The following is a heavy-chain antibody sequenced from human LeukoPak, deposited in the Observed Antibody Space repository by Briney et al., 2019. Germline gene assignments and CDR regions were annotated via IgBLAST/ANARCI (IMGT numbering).Heavy chain of an antibody. CDR1: GGTFSIYA. J-gene: IGHJ2*01. CDR2: IIPVFGTA. V-gene: IGHV1-69*13. Sequence: SVKVSCTASGGTFSIYAISWVRQAPGQGLEWMGGIIPVFGTANYTQKFQGRVTITADESTSTAYMELSSLRSEDTAVYYCAKCPEGYCSSTSCRRSWYFDLWGRGTLVTVSS. CDR3: AKCPEGYCSSTSCRRSWYFDL. D-gene: IGHD2-2*01.